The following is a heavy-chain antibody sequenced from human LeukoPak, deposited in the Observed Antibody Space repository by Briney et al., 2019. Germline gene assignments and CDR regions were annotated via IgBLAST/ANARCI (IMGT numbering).Heavy chain of an antibody. CDR3: ARASETAMITL. CDR2: IYSTGRV. Sequence: SETLSLTCTVSGVSVSSGTYYWTWIRQPAGKGLEWIGRIYSTGRVNYNPSLKSRVTMLLDTSKNHISLKLTSVTAADTAIYFCARASETAMITLWGQGTLVTVSS. V-gene: IGHV4-61*02. J-gene: IGHJ4*02. CDR1: GVSVSSGTYY. D-gene: IGHD5-18*01.